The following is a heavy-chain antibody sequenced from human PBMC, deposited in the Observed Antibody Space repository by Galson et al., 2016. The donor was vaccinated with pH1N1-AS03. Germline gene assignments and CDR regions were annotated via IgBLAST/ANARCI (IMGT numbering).Heavy chain of an antibody. Sequence: TLSLTCTVSGGPISGTSYYWSWIRQPAGKGLEWIGRISLSGSTNYNPSLKSRVSMSVDTSKNQLSLELNSVTAADTAVYYCATSLNSGRNSYRPTDAFDIWGQGTMVIVSS. CDR2: ISLSGST. CDR1: GGPISGTSYY. V-gene: IGHV4-61*02. J-gene: IGHJ3*02. CDR3: ATSLNSGRNSYRPTDAFDI. D-gene: IGHD1-26*01.